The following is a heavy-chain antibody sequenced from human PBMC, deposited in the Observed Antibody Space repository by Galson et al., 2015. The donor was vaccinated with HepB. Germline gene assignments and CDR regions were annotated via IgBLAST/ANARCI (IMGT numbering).Heavy chain of an antibody. V-gene: IGHV1-18*01. CDR3: ARYSAAAGKGWLDP. CDR1: GYTFKNYG. Sequence: SVKVSCKASGYTFKNYGISWARQAPGQGLEWVGWITAYSGNTYYAQKFQGRVTMTTDTTSSTAYMDLRNLRSDDTAIYYCARYSAAAGKGWLDPWGQGTLVTVSS. CDR2: ITAYSGNT. J-gene: IGHJ5*02. D-gene: IGHD6-13*01.